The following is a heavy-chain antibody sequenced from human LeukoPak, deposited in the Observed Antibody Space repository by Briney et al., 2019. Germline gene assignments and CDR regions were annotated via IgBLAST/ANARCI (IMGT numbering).Heavy chain of an antibody. CDR2: IIPILGIA. V-gene: IGHV1-69*04. CDR3: ARDLRSGYCSGGSCHAAAYTDY. J-gene: IGHJ4*02. Sequence: SVKVSCKASGGTFSSYAISWVRQAPGQGLEWMGRIIPILGIANYAQKFQGRVTITADKSTGTAYMELSSLRSEDTAVYYCARDLRSGYCSGGSCHAAAYTDYWGQGTLVTVSS. CDR1: GGTFSSYA. D-gene: IGHD2-15*01.